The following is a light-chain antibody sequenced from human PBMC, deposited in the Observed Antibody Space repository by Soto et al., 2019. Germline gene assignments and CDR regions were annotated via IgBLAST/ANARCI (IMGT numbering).Light chain of an antibody. CDR2: EVS. J-gene: IGLJ2*01. V-gene: IGLV2-14*01. CDR3: GSYTSSSTLV. Sequence: QSALTQPASVSGSPGQSITISCTGTSSDVGGYKYVSWYQQHPGKAPKLMIFEVSNRPSGVSNRFSGSKSDNTASLTISGLQAEDEADYYCGSYTSSSTLVFGGGTKVTVL. CDR1: SSDVGGYKY.